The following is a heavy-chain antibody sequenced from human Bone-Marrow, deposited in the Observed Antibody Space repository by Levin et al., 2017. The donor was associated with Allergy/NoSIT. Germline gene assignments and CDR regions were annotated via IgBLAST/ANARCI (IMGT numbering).Heavy chain of an antibody. CDR3: TRDRGE. V-gene: IGHV3-33*05. CDR1: GFTFSAYG. CDR2: ISYDESHK. Sequence: GESLKISCAASGFTFSAYGMHWVRQAPGRGLEWVAVISYDESHKYYADSVKGRFTISRDNSKNTLYLQMNSLRAEDTAVYYCTRDRGEWGQGTMVSVSS. J-gene: IGHJ3*01. D-gene: IGHD3-10*01.